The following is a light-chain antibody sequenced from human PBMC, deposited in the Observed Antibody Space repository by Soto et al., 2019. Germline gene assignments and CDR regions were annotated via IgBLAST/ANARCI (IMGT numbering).Light chain of an antibody. Sequence: DIQMTQSPSTLSASVGDRVTITCRASQTISTWLAWYQQKQGKAPKLLIYKASSLESGVPSRFNGSGFGTEFTLTISSLQPDDFAMYHCQQYNSYPWTFGQGTKVEIK. CDR2: KAS. V-gene: IGKV1-5*03. J-gene: IGKJ1*01. CDR1: QTISTW. CDR3: QQYNSYPWT.